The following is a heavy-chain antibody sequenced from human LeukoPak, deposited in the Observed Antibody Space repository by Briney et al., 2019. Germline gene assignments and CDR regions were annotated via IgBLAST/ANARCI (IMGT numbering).Heavy chain of an antibody. CDR1: GYTFTGYY. CDR2: INPNSGGT. J-gene: IGHJ5*02. D-gene: IGHD1-26*01. Sequence: ASVKVSCKASGYTFTGYYMHWVRQAPGQGLEWMGWINPNSGGTNYAQKFQGRVTMTRDTSISTAYMELSRLRSDDTAVYYCARGPHHSGSYWNWFDPWGQGTLVTVSS. V-gene: IGHV1-2*02. CDR3: ARGPHHSGSYWNWFDP.